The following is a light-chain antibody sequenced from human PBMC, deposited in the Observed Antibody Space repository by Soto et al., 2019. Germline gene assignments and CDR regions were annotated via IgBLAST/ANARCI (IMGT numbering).Light chain of an antibody. J-gene: IGKJ5*01. CDR2: WAS. CDR3: HQYYDSPLT. Sequence: DIVMTQSQESLAVSLGELATINCKSSQSVLYSSNNKNYLNWYQQKPGQPPKLLINWASIRESGVPERFSGSGSGTDFTLTISSVQAEDVAVYYCHQYYDSPLTFGKGTRLEIK. CDR1: QSVLYSSNNKNY. V-gene: IGKV4-1*01.